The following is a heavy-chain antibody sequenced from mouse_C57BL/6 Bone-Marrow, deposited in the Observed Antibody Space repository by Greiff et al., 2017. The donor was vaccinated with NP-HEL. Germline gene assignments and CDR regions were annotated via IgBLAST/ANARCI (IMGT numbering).Heavy chain of an antibody. CDR3: ADYDYLFAY. Sequence: QVQLKQSGPELVKPGASVKISCKASGYAFSSSWMNWVKQRPGKGLEWIGRIYPGDGDTNYNGKFKGKATLTADKSSSTAYMQLSSLTSEDSAVYFCADYDYLFAYWGQGTLVTVSA. CDR2: IYPGDGDT. V-gene: IGHV1-82*01. CDR1: GYAFSSSW. D-gene: IGHD2-4*01. J-gene: IGHJ3*01.